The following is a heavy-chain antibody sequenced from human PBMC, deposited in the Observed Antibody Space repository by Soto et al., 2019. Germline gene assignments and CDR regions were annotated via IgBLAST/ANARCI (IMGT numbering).Heavy chain of an antibody. V-gene: IGHV4-39*01. CDR2: IHYSGST. J-gene: IGHJ3*02. CDR1: GDSIGTTHSY. Sequence: ASETLSLTCTVSGDSIGTTHSYWAWIRQSPGKGLEWIGNIHYSGSTYYMPSLRSRVTLSVDTSKNQFSLKLSSVTAADTAVYYCASVVYYYDSSGYAFDIWGQGTMVTVSS. CDR3: ASVVYYYDSSGYAFDI. D-gene: IGHD3-22*01.